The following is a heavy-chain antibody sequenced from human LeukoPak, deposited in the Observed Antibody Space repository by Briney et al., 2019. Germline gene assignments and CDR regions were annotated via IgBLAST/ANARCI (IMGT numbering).Heavy chain of an antibody. CDR2: INHSGST. CDR1: GGSFSGYY. V-gene: IGHV4-34*01. J-gene: IGHJ5*02. D-gene: IGHD6-13*01. CDR3: ARAGYSSSWYGRNWFDP. Sequence: SETLSPTCAVYGGSFSGYYWSWIRQPPGKGLEWIGEINHSGSTNYNPSLKSRVTISVDTSKNQFSLKLSSVTAADTAVYYCARAGYSSSWYGRNWFDPWGQGTLVTVSS.